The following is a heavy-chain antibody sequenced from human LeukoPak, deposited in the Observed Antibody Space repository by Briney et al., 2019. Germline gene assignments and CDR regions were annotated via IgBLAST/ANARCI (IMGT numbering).Heavy chain of an antibody. CDR1: GYTLTGYY. CDR2: MNPNSGGT. CDR3: ARDKLGLGELSLYDQ. D-gene: IGHD3-16*02. Sequence: ASVKVSCKASGYTLTGYYMHWVRQAPGQGLEWMGWMNPNSGGTKYAQKFQGRVTRTRDTSISTAYMELSRLTSADTAMYYCARDKLGLGELSLYDQWGQGTLVTVSS. J-gene: IGHJ5*02. V-gene: IGHV1-2*02.